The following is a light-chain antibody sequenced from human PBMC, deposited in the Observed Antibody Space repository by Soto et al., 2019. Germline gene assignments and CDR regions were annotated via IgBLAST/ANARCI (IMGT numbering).Light chain of an antibody. CDR2: DVT. Sequence: QSALTQPASVSGSPGQSITISCTGTSSDVGGYNYVSWYQQHPGKAPKLMIYDVTYRPSGASNRFSGSKSGNTASLTISGLQAEDEADYYCSSYTTNSTLVFGRGTKLTVL. CDR3: SSYTTNSTLV. J-gene: IGLJ3*02. CDR1: SSDVGGYNY. V-gene: IGLV2-14*01.